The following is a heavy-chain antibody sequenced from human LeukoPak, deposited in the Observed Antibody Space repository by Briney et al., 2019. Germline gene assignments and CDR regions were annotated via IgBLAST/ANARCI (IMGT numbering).Heavy chain of an antibody. CDR3: AINYCSSTSCYTRYYFDY. V-gene: IGHV1-69*13. D-gene: IGHD2-2*02. J-gene: IGHJ4*02. Sequence: GASVKVSCKASGGTFSSYAISWVRQAPGQGLEWMGGIIPIFGTANYAQKFQGRVTITADESTSTAYMELSSLRSEDTAVYYCAINYCSSTSCYTRYYFDYWGQGTLVTVSS. CDR2: IIPIFGTA. CDR1: GGTFSSYA.